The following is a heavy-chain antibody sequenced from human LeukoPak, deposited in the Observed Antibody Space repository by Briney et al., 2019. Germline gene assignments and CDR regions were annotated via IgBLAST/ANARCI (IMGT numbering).Heavy chain of an antibody. CDR2: IYPGDSDT. V-gene: IGHV5-51*01. Sequence: GESLKISCKGSGYSFTSYWIGWVRQMPGKGLEWMGIIYPGDSDTRYSPSFQGQVTISADKSISTAYLQWSSLKASDTAMYYCARPTLTGIGSHDTFDTWGQGTMVTVSS. J-gene: IGHJ3*02. CDR3: ARPTLTGIGSHDTFDT. CDR1: GYSFTSYW. D-gene: IGHD7-27*01.